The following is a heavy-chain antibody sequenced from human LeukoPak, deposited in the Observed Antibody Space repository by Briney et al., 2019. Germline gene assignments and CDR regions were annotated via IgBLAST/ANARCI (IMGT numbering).Heavy chain of an antibody. CDR1: GFTFINYG. CDR2: ISGSGGDT. V-gene: IGHV3-23*01. CDR3: AKGARRGITMIVVVIKHEFYFDY. D-gene: IGHD3-22*01. J-gene: IGHJ4*02. Sequence: LTGGSLRLSCVASGFTFINYGMSWVRQAPGKGLEWVSGISGSGGDTYYADSVKGRFTVSRDNSKNTLYLQMNSLRAEDTAVYYCAKGARRGITMIVVVIKHEFYFDYWGQGTLVTVSS.